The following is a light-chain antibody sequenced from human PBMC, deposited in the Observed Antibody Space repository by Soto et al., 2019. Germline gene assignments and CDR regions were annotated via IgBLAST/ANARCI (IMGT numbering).Light chain of an antibody. J-gene: IGLJ3*02. CDR2: EVS. Sequence: QSVLTQPASVSASPGQSITISCTGTSSDVAGYDYVSWYQQHPGKAPKLMIYEVSNRPSGVSNRFSGSKSGNTASLTISGLQAEDEADYYCTSYTTSGTWVFGGGTKLTVL. CDR1: SSDVAGYDY. CDR3: TSYTTSGTWV. V-gene: IGLV2-14*01.